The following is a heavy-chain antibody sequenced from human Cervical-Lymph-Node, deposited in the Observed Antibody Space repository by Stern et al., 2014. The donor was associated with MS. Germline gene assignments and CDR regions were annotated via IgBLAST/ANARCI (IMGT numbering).Heavy chain of an antibody. CDR2: IYHSGST. CDR3: ARNKGEGVTGPFDP. V-gene: IGHV4-4*02. D-gene: IGHD2-8*02. J-gene: IGHJ5*02. CDR1: GDSISSSNW. Sequence: VQLLESGPGLVKPSGTLSLTCAVSGDSISSSNWWNWVRQAPGKGLEWIGEIYHSGSTNYNPSLKRRVTMSVDKLKNQFSLKLSSVTAADTAVYYCARNKGEGVTGPFDPWGQGTLVTVSS.